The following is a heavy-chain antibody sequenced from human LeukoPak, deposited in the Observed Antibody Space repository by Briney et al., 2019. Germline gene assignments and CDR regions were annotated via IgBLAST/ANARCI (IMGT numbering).Heavy chain of an antibody. CDR3: ARVAVAGNRAFDM. V-gene: IGHV3-74*01. Sequence: PGGSLRLSCAASGFTFTTYWMHWVRQAPGKGLVWVARITSDGSGTGYADFVKGRFTISRDNAKNTQYLQMNSLRAEDTAVYYCARVAVAGNRAFDMWGQGTMVTVSS. CDR1: GFTFTTYW. J-gene: IGHJ3*02. D-gene: IGHD6-19*01. CDR2: ITSDGSGT.